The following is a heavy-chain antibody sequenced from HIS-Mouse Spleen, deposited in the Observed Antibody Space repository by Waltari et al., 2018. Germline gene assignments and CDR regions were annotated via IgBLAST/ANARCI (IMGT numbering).Heavy chain of an antibody. CDR2: INHSGST. CDR1: GGSFSGYY. D-gene: IGHD6-13*01. CDR3: ARGREYSSSWFDY. J-gene: IGHJ4*02. V-gene: IGHV4-34*01. Sequence: QVQLQQWGAGLLKPSETLSLTCAVYGGSFSGYYWSWIRQPPGKGLEWIGEINHSGSTNYNPSIKSRVTISVDTSKNQFSLKLSSVTAADTAVYYCARGREYSSSWFDYWGQGTLVTVSS.